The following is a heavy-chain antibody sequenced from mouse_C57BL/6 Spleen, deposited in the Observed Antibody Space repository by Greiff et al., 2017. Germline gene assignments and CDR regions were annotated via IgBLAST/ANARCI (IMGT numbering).Heavy chain of an antibody. Sequence: QVQLQQSGAELVRPGASVKLSCKASGYTFTDYYINWVKQRPGQGLAWIARIYTGSGNTYYNEKFKGKATLTVEKSSSTAYMQLSSLNSEDSAVYCCARKTAQGFDYWGQGTTLTVSS. J-gene: IGHJ2*01. D-gene: IGHD3-2*02. CDR1: GYTFTDYY. V-gene: IGHV1-76*01. CDR2: IYTGSGNT. CDR3: ARKTAQGFDY.